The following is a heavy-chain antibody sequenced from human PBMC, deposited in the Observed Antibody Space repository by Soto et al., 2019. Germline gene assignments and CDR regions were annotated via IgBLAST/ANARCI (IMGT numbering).Heavy chain of an antibody. CDR1: GFTFSSYT. Sequence: GGSLRLSCAASGFTFSSYTMTWVRQAPGKGLEWVSTISGSGGSTFYADSVKGRFTISRDNSKNTLYLQMNSLRAEDTAVYYCARGPEDYGDYEWLAAGGAFDIWGQGTMVTVSS. J-gene: IGHJ3*02. D-gene: IGHD4-17*01. CDR3: ARGPEDYGDYEWLAAGGAFDI. CDR2: ISGSGGST. V-gene: IGHV3-23*01.